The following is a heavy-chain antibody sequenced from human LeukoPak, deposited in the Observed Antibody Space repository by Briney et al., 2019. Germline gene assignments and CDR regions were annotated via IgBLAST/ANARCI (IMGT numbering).Heavy chain of an antibody. Sequence: PGGSLRLSCAASGFPFNIYWMHWVRQAPGKGLVWVSHIASDGTTRGYADSVKGRFTISRDNAKNTLYLQMNSLRAEDTAVYYCARDLSYGMDVWGQGTSVTVSS. V-gene: IGHV3-74*01. CDR3: ARDLSYGMDV. CDR1: GFPFNIYW. J-gene: IGHJ6*02. CDR2: IASDGTTR.